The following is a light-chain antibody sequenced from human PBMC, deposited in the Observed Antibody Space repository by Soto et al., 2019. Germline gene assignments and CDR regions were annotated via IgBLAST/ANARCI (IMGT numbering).Light chain of an antibody. J-gene: IGLJ2*01. CDR1: SSNIGAGYD. V-gene: IGLV1-40*01. CDR3: QSYDNSLSGWV. Sequence: QLVLTQPPSVSGAPGQKVTISCTGSSSNIGAGYDVHWYQQLPGTAPKLLIYGSSDRPSGVPDRFSGSKSGTSASLAITGLQAEDEADFYCQSYDNSLSGWVFGGGTKLTVL. CDR2: GSS.